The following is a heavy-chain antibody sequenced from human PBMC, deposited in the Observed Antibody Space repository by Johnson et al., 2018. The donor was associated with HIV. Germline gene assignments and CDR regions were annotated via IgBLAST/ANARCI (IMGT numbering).Heavy chain of an antibody. Sequence: QVQLVESGGGVVQPGRSLSLSCAASGFTFSSYAMNWVRQAPGKGLEWVAVISYDGRNKDYADSVKGRCTISRDNSKNTLFLQMNSLRPEDTAVYYCARAGVVDSYGSWKAFDIWGQGTLVTVSS. D-gene: IGHD3-10*01. CDR3: ARAGVVDSYGSWKAFDI. CDR1: GFTFSSYA. J-gene: IGHJ3*02. V-gene: IGHV3-30*04. CDR2: ISYDGRNK.